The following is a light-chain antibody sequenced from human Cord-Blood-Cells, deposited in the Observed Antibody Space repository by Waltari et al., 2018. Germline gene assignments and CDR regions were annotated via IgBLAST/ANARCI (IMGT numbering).Light chain of an antibody. Sequence: SYELTQPPSVSVSPGQTANITCSGDKLGDKYACWYQQKPGQSPVLVIYQDSKRPSGSPERFSGSNSGNTATLTISGTQAMDEADYYCQAWDSSNVVFGGGTKLTVL. V-gene: IGLV3-1*01. J-gene: IGLJ2*01. CDR2: QDS. CDR3: QAWDSSNVV. CDR1: KLGDKY.